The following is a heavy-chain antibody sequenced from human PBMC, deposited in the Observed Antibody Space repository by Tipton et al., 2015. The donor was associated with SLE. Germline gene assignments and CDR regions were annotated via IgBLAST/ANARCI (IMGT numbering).Heavy chain of an antibody. Sequence: TLSLTCTVSGRSISSSIFRWGWVRQSPGKGLEWIGNINDSGTTYYNPSLKSRASISADASKNHFSLKLNSVTAADTAVYYCATNGHGETYEFFTEYLRHWGQGTLVTVSS. D-gene: IGHD5-12*01. V-gene: IGHV4-39*02. J-gene: IGHJ1*01. CDR1: GRSISSSIFR. CDR3: ATNGHGETYEFFTEYLRH. CDR2: INDSGTT.